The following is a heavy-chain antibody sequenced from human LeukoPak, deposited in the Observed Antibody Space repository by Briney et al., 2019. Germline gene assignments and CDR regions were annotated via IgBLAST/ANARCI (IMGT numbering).Heavy chain of an antibody. CDR2: VHKSGST. CDR1: GGSISGTNW. D-gene: IGHD1-26*01. J-gene: IGHJ4*02. V-gene: IGHV4-4*02. Sequence: SETLSLTCGVSGGSISGTNWWSWVRQPPGKGLEWIGEVHKSGSTNYYPSLQSRVTISIDKSKNQIALELTSVTAADTAVYYCAKEIVGAPTPGAYWGQGILVTVSS. CDR3: AKEIVGAPTPGAY.